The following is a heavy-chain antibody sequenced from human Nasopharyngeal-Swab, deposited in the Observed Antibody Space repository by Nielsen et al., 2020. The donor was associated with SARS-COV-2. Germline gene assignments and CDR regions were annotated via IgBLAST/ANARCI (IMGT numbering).Heavy chain of an antibody. D-gene: IGHD2-2*01. CDR2: ISGSGGST. V-gene: IGHV3-23*01. Sequence: GESLKISCAASGFTFSSYAMSWVRQAPGKGLEWVSAISGSGGSTYYADSVKGRFTISRDNSKNTLYLQMNSLRAEDTAVYYCAKAFTVVVPAAQEWFDPWGQGTLVTVSS. CDR1: GFTFSSYA. J-gene: IGHJ5*02. CDR3: AKAFTVVVPAAQEWFDP.